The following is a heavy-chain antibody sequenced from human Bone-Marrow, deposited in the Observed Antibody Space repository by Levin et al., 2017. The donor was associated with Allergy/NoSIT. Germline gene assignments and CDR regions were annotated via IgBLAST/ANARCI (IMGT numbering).Heavy chain of an antibody. D-gene: IGHD3-10*01. CDR1: GGSISSSSFY. CDR3: AREYATGSFSLD. Sequence: SETLSLTCAVSGGSISSSSFYWGWIRQPPGKGLEWIGNIFYSGRTYYNPSLKSRVSISLDTSKNHFSLKLTSVTAADTAVYCCAREYATGSFSLDWGQGALVTVSS. V-gene: IGHV4-39*07. CDR2: IFYSGRT. J-gene: IGHJ4*02.